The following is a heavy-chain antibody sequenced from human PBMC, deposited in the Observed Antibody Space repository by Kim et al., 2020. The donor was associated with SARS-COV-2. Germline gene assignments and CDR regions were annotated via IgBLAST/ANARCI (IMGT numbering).Heavy chain of an antibody. J-gene: IGHJ1*01. CDR1: GGSISSSSYY. V-gene: IGHV4-39*01. CDR3: ASGDYGARGYFQH. Sequence: SETLSLTCTVSGGSISSSSYYWGWIRQPPGKGLEWIGSIYYSGSTYYNPSLKSRVTISVDTSKNQFSLKLSSVTAADTAVYYCASGDYGARGYFQHWGQGTLVTVSS. CDR2: IYYSGST. D-gene: IGHD4-17*01.